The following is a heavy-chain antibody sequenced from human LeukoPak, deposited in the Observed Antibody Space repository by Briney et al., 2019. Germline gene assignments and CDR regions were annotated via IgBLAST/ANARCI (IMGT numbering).Heavy chain of an antibody. Sequence: ASVKVSCKASGYTFTGSYLHWVRQAPGQGLEWMGWINPNSGGTIYAQKFQGRVTMTRDTSISTAYMELSRLRSDDTAVYYCARAHHAGSSWVDYWGQGTLVTVSS. CDR2: INPNSGGT. D-gene: IGHD6-13*01. CDR1: GYTFTGSY. J-gene: IGHJ4*02. V-gene: IGHV1-2*02. CDR3: ARAHHAGSSWVDY.